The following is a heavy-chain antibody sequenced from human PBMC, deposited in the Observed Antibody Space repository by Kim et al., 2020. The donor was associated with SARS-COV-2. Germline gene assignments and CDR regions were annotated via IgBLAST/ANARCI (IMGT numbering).Heavy chain of an antibody. CDR2: ISGSGGST. V-gene: IGHV3-23*01. D-gene: IGHD5-18*01. CDR3: AKRDEGYSYGYGYFDY. J-gene: IGHJ4*02. Sequence: GGSLRLSCAASGFTFSSYAMSWVRQAPGKGLEWVSAISGSGGSTYYADSVKGRFTISRDNSENTLYLQMNSLRAEDTAVYYCAKRDEGYSYGYGYFDYWGQGTLVTVSS. CDR1: GFTFSSYA.